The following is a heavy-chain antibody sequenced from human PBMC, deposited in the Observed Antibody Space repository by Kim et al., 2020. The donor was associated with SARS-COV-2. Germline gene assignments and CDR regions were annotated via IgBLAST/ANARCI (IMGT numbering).Heavy chain of an antibody. CDR1: GGSISSYY. Sequence: SETLSLTCTVSGGSISSYYWSWIRQPPGKGLEWIGYIYYSGSTNYNPSLKSRVTISVDTSKNQFSLKLSSVTAADTAVYYCARHPPLYSWYFDLWGRGTLVTVSS. D-gene: IGHD1-26*01. J-gene: IGHJ2*01. V-gene: IGHV4-59*08. CDR3: ARHPPLYSWYFDL. CDR2: IYYSGST.